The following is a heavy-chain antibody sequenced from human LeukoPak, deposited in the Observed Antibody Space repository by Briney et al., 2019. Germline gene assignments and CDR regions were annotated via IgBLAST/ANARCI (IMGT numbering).Heavy chain of an antibody. J-gene: IGHJ5*02. Sequence: GASVKVSCAASGVTFSSYSINWVRQAPGQGLEWMGEIIPIFGTANYAQKFQGRVTITTDESTSTAYMELSSLRSEDTAMYYCARVVTICGQKNWFDPWGQGTLVTVSS. CDR3: ARVVTICGQKNWFDP. D-gene: IGHD3-3*01. V-gene: IGHV1-69*05. CDR1: GVTFSSYS. CDR2: IIPIFGTA.